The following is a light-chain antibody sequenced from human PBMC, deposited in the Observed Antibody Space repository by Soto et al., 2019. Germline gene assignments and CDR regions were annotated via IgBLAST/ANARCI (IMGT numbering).Light chain of an antibody. J-gene: IGKJ3*01. CDR2: GAS. V-gene: IGKV3-20*01. Sequence: EIVLTQSPGILSLSPGERATLSCRASQSVSSSFLAWYQQRPGQAPRLLIFGASYRATGIPDRFSGSGSGTDFTLTISRLEPEDVAVYYCQHYGSSPPEFTFGPGTKVDSK. CDR1: QSVSSSF. CDR3: QHYGSSPPEFT.